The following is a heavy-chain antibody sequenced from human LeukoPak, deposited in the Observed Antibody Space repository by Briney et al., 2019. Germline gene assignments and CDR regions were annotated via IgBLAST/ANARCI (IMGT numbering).Heavy chain of an antibody. CDR1: GYTFTGYY. V-gene: IGHV1-2*02. CDR3: AREPPSAANYYYGMDV. D-gene: IGHD6-13*01. J-gene: IGHJ6*02. Sequence: ASVKVSCKASGYTFTGYYMHWVRQTPGQGLEWMGWINPNSGGTNYAQKFQGRVTMTRDTSISTAYMELSRLRSDDTAVYYCAREPPSAANYYYGMDVWGQGTTVTVSS. CDR2: INPNSGGT.